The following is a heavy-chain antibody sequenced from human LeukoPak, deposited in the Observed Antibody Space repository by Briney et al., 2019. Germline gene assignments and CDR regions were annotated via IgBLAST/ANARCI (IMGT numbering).Heavy chain of an antibody. D-gene: IGHD6-19*01. CDR2: ISYDGSNK. Sequence: GGSLRLSCAASGFTFSSYAMHWVRQAPGKGLEWVAVISYDGSNKYYADSVKGRFTISRDNSKNTLYLQMNSLRAEDTAVYYCARDSQWLVVGGYYYYMDVWGKGTTVTVSS. V-gene: IGHV3-30*04. J-gene: IGHJ6*03. CDR1: GFTFSSYA. CDR3: ARDSQWLVVGGYYYYMDV.